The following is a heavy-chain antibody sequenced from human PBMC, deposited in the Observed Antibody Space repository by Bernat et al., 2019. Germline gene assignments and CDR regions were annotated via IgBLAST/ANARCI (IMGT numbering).Heavy chain of an antibody. Sequence: QVQLVQSGAEVKKPGASVKVSCKASGYTFTSYGISWARQAPGQGLEWMGWISAYNGNTNYAQKLQGRVTMTTDTATSTAYMELRSLRSDDTAVYYCARDNREVAVAGTTDYWGQGTLVTVSS. CDR1: GYTFTSYG. CDR2: ISAYNGNT. D-gene: IGHD6-19*01. J-gene: IGHJ4*02. CDR3: ARDNREVAVAGTTDY. V-gene: IGHV1-18*01.